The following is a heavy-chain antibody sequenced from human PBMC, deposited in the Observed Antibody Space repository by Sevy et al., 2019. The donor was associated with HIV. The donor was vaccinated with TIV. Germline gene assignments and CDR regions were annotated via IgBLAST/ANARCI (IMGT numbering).Heavy chain of an antibody. CDR1: GGSISSGSYY. Sequence: SETLSLTCTVSGGSISSGSYYWSWIRQHPGKGLEWIGYIYYSGSTYYNPSLKSRVTISVDTSKNQFSLKLSSVTAADTAVYYCVRVETTKSGHAFDIWGQGTMVTVSS. CDR2: IYYSGST. V-gene: IGHV4-31*03. D-gene: IGHD3-10*01. CDR3: VRVETTKSGHAFDI. J-gene: IGHJ3*02.